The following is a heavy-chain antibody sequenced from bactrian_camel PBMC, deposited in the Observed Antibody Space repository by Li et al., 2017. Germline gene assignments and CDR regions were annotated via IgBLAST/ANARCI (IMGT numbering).Heavy chain of an antibody. J-gene: IGHJ4*01. D-gene: IGHD5*01. CDR2: GDGDGNV. V-gene: IGHV3S9*01. CDR1: GFNASHFT. Sequence: HVQLVESGGDLAQPGGSLTLACAATGFNASHFTVTWLRQSPGKVPEWVATGDGDGNVLYAESVEGRFTFSLDFAKNTAHLHLNSLVTKDTAMYHCAVTGWDFLQAFGMYNVWAQGTQVTVS. CDR3: AVTGWDFLQAFGMYNV.